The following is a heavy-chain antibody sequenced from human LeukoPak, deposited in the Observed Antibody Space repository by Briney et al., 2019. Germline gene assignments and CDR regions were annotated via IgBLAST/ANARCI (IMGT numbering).Heavy chain of an antibody. CDR2: MNPNSGNT. CDR3: ARVPLPSGYSGFDP. CDR1: GYTFTSYD. D-gene: IGHD6-13*01. V-gene: IGHV1-8*01. J-gene: IGHJ5*02. Sequence: ASVTVSCKASGYTFTSYDINWVRQATGQGLEWMGWMNPNSGNTGYAQKFQGRVTMTRNTSISTAYMELSSLRSEDTAVYYCARVPLPSGYSGFDPWNQGTLVTVSS.